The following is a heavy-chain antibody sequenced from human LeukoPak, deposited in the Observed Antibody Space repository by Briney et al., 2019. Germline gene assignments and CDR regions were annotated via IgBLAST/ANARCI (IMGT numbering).Heavy chain of an antibody. Sequence: SETLSLTCTVSAGSISGYYWTWIRQPPGKGLEWIGYIYYTGSTNYNPSLKSRVTISVDRSKNQFSLKLSSVTAADTAVYYCARESCYYDSSGPKCDAFDIWGQGTMVTVSS. CDR3: ARESCYYDSSGPKCDAFDI. CDR2: IYYTGST. D-gene: IGHD3-22*01. J-gene: IGHJ3*02. CDR1: AGSISGYY. V-gene: IGHV4-59*12.